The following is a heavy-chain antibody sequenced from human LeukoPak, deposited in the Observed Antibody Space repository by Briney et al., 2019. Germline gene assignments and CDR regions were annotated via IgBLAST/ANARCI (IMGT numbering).Heavy chain of an antibody. J-gene: IGHJ4*02. CDR2: INHSGST. V-gene: IGHV4-34*01. CDR3: ARGGPYYFDY. Sequence: PGGSLRLSCAASGFTLSNYAMNWVRQPPGKGLEWIGEINHSGSTNYNPSLKSRVTISVDTSKNQFSLKLSSVTAADTAVYYCARGGPYYFDYWGQGTLVTVSS. CDR1: GFTLSNYA.